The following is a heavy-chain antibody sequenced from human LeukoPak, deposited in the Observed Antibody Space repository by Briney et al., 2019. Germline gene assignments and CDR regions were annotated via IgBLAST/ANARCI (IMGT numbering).Heavy chain of an antibody. J-gene: IGHJ3*02. Sequence: GGSLRLSCGASGFIFSTYWMSWVRQAPGKGLEWVSAISGSGGSTYYADSVKGRFTISRDNSKNTLYLQMNSLRAEDTAVYYCAKVSGRRFDAFDIWGQGTMVSVSS. CDR3: AKVSGRRFDAFDI. V-gene: IGHV3-23*01. CDR1: GFIFSTYW. CDR2: ISGSGGST. D-gene: IGHD2-15*01.